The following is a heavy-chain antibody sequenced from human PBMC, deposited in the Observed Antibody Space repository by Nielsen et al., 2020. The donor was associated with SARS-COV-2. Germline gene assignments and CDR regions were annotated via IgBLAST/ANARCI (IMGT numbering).Heavy chain of an antibody. Sequence: GGSLRLSCAASGFTFSSYGMHWVRQAPGKGLEWVAVISYDGSNKYYADSVKGRFTISRDNSKNTLYLQMNSLRAEDTAVYYCARDFAVKQWLVRPDFDYWGQGTLVTVSS. J-gene: IGHJ4*02. D-gene: IGHD6-19*01. V-gene: IGHV3-30*03. CDR1: GFTFSSYG. CDR2: ISYDGSNK. CDR3: ARDFAVKQWLVRPDFDY.